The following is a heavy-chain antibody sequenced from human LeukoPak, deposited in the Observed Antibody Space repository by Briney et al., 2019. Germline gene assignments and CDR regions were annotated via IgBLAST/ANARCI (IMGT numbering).Heavy chain of an antibody. CDR3: ARGGPVAATHKYFQH. CDR1: GYTFTSYD. D-gene: IGHD6-19*01. Sequence: GASVKVSCKASGYTFTSYDINWVRQATGQGLEWMGWMHPNSGNTGYAQNFQGRVTMTRNTSTSTAYMELSSLRSEDTAVYYCARGGPVAATHKYFQHWGQGTLVTVSS. J-gene: IGHJ1*01. CDR2: MHPNSGNT. V-gene: IGHV1-8*02.